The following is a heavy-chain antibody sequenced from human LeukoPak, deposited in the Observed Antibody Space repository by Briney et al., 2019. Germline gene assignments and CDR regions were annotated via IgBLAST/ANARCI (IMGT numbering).Heavy chain of an antibody. J-gene: IGHJ4*02. V-gene: IGHV3-48*01. D-gene: IGHD2-8*01. Sequence: GGSLRLSCAASGFAFNTYSMNWVRQAPGKGLEWVSYIRSDSSIIYYADSVKGRFTMSRDNGKNSLYLQMNSLRVEDTAVYFCARVQAGKWDFDYWGQGPMITVSS. CDR2: IRSDSSII. CDR3: ARVQAGKWDFDY. CDR1: GFAFNTYS.